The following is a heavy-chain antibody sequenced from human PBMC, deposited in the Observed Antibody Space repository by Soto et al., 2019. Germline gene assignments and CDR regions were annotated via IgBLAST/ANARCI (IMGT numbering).Heavy chain of an antibody. CDR2: ISGSGGST. D-gene: IGHD6-13*01. J-gene: IGHJ4*02. V-gene: IGHV3-23*01. Sequence: EVQLLESGGGLVQPGGSLRLSCAASGFTFSSYAMSWVRQAPGKGLEWVSAISGSGGSTYYADSVKGRFTISRDNSTITLYLHMNSLRAEDTAVYYCAQDGGYRPPFDFWGQGTLVTVSS. CDR1: GFTFSSYA. CDR3: AQDGGYRPPFDF.